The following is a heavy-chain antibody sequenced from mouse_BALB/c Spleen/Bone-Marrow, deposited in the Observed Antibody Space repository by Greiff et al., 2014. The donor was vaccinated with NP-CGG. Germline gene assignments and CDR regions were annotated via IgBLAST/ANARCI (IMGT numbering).Heavy chain of an antibody. D-gene: IGHD4-1*01. V-gene: IGHV1-7*01. CDR1: GYTFTSYW. Sequence: VMLVESGAELAKPGASVKMSCKASGYTFTSYWMHWVKRRPGQGLEWIGYINPSTGYTDYNQKFKDKATLTADKSSSTAYMQLSSLTSEDSAVYYCARRLNWDWFAYWGQGTLVTVSA. CDR2: INPSTGYT. J-gene: IGHJ3*01. CDR3: ARRLNWDWFAY.